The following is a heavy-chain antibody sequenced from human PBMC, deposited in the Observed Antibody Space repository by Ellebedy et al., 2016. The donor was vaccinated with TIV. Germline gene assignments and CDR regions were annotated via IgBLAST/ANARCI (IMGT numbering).Heavy chain of an antibody. Sequence: ASVKVSXKASGYTFTGYYMHWVRQAPGQGLEWMGWINPNSGGTNYAQKFQGRVTMTRDTSISTAYMELSRLRSDDTALYYCAKDIGSYYYYGMDVWGQGTTVTVSS. CDR1: GYTFTGYY. V-gene: IGHV1-2*02. CDR2: INPNSGGT. CDR3: AKDIGSYYYYGMDV. D-gene: IGHD5/OR15-5a*01. J-gene: IGHJ6*02.